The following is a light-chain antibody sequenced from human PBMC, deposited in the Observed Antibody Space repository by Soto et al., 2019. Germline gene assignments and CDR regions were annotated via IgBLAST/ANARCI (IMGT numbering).Light chain of an antibody. CDR2: GAS. Sequence: EIVMTQSPGTLSVSPGERATLSCRASQSVSSNLAWYQQKPGQAPRLLIYGASTRATGIPARFSGSGSGTEFTLTISSLQSEDFAVYYCQQHGTSPITFGQGTRLEI. CDR1: QSVSSN. J-gene: IGKJ5*01. CDR3: QQHGTSPIT. V-gene: IGKV3-15*01.